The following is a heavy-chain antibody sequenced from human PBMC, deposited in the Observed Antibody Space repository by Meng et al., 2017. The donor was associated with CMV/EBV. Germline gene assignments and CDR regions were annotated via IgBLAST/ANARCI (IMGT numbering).Heavy chain of an antibody. V-gene: IGHV3-23*01. CDR2: ITGDGRTS. CDR3: VKDPRDGSISATTFRWFDP. D-gene: IGHD1-7*01. CDR1: GFTFSSCA. Sequence: GGSLRLSCAASGFTFSSCAMGWVRQSPGKGLEWISAITGDGRTSYVADSLKGRFTISRDNSKETLFLQMNGLRDEDTAVYYCVKDPRDGSISATTFRWFDPWGQGTQVTVSS. J-gene: IGHJ5*02.